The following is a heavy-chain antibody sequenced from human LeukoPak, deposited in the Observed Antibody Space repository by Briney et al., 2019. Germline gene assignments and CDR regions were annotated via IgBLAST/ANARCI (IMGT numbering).Heavy chain of an antibody. CDR2: IIPIFGTA. CDR3: ARVGPINRDCSSTSCYDTPFDY. V-gene: IGHV1-69*13. J-gene: IGHJ4*02. Sequence: SVKVSCKASGGTFSSYAISWVRQAPGQGLEWMGGIIPIFGTANYAQKFQGRVTITADESTSTAYMELSSLRSEDTAVCYCARVGPINRDCSSTSCYDTPFDYWGQGTLVTVSS. D-gene: IGHD2-2*01. CDR1: GGTFSSYA.